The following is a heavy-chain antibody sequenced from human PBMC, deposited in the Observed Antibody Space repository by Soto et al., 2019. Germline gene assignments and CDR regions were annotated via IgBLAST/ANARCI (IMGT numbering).Heavy chain of an antibody. CDR3: ALIEYYYDTSGYNGGLDY. V-gene: IGHV2-70*01. D-gene: IGHD3-22*01. J-gene: IGHJ4*02. Sequence: SGPTLVNPTQTLTLTCTFSGFSLSTSGMCVTWIRQPPGKALEWLALIDWDDDKYYSTSLKTRLTISKDTSKNQVVLIMTNMDPVDTATYYCALIEYYYDTSGYNGGLDYWGQGTLVTVSS. CDR2: IDWDDDK. CDR1: GFSLSTSGMC.